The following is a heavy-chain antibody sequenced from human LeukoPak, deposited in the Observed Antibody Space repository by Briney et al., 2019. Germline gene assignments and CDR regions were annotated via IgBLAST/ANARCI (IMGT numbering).Heavy chain of an antibody. Sequence: GGSLRLSCSASGFNISSYSMNWVRQAPGKGLEWVSSISSSSSYIHSADPVRGGFTISRDNAKNSLFLQMNSLRAEDTAVYYCARDEWGDAFDIWGQGTMVTAFS. J-gene: IGHJ3*02. CDR2: ISSSSSYI. D-gene: IGHD1-26*01. CDR1: GFNISSYS. V-gene: IGHV3-21*01. CDR3: ARDEWGDAFDI.